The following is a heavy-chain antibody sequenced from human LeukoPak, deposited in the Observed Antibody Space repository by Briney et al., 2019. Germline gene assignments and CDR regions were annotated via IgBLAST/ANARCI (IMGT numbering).Heavy chain of an antibody. Sequence: SLRLXCXASXFXFSTYAMSWVRQAPGKGLEWVSAISGSGGSTNYADSVKGRVTVSRDNSKSTLYLQMSSLRAEDTAVYYCAKSSYYDSSGYYREYYFDYWGQGTLVTVSS. CDR2: ISGSGGST. V-gene: IGHV3-23*01. CDR3: AKSSYYDSSGYYREYYFDY. CDR1: XFXFSTYA. J-gene: IGHJ4*02. D-gene: IGHD3-22*01.